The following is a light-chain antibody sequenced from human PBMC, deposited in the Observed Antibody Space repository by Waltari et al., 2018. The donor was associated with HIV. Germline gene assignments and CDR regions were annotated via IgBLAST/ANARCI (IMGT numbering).Light chain of an antibody. V-gene: IGLV1-40*01. CDR1: SSNIGAGYD. Sequence: QSVLTQPPSVSGAPGQRVTISCTGSSSNIGAGYDVHWYQQVPGTAPKLLIFGHSIRPSGCPDRFSGSKSATSASLAITGLQAEYEADYYCQSYDSSLTVVIFGGGTKLTVL. CDR3: QSYDSSLTVVI. J-gene: IGLJ2*01. CDR2: GHS.